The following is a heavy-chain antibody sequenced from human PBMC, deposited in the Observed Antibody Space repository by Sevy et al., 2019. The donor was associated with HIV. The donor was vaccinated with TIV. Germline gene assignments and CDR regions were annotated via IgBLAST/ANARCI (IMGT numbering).Heavy chain of an antibody. CDR3: ARDMAYGSGSIVYDY. CDR2: ISNSSRYI. J-gene: IGHJ4*02. Sequence: GGSLRLSCAASGFVFSSYTMNWVRQSPGKGLEWVSSISNSSRYIFYADSVKGRFTISRDNARNSLYLQMNSLRAEDTAVYYCARDMAYGSGSIVYDYWGQGTLVTVSS. V-gene: IGHV3-21*01. CDR1: GFVFSSYT. D-gene: IGHD3-10*01.